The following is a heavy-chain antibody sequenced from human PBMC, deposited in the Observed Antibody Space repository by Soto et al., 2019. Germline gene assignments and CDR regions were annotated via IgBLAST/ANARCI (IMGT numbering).Heavy chain of an antibody. CDR3: ARPALVPAAMGWFDP. D-gene: IGHD2-2*01. Sequence: QVQLVESGGGVVQPGRSLRLSCAASGFTFSSYAMHWVRQAPGKGLEWVAVISYDGSNKYYADSVKGRFTISRDNSKNTLYLQMNSLRAEDTAVYYCARPALVPAAMGWFDPWGQGTLVTVSS. J-gene: IGHJ5*02. CDR2: ISYDGSNK. CDR1: GFTFSSYA. V-gene: IGHV3-30-3*01.